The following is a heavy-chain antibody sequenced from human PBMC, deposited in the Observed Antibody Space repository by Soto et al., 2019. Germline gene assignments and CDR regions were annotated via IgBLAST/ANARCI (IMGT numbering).Heavy chain of an antibody. Sequence: GASVKVSCKASGYTFSGYSVTWVRQAHGQGLEWMGRISGYNGNTNYARTLRGRLTLTTDTSTSTAYMELRSLTSDDTAVYYCARDVFCGGAPACPDMDVWGQGTTVTVSS. V-gene: IGHV1-18*04. CDR1: GYTFSGYS. CDR2: ISGYNGNT. J-gene: IGHJ6*02. D-gene: IGHD2-21*01. CDR3: ARDVFCGGAPACPDMDV.